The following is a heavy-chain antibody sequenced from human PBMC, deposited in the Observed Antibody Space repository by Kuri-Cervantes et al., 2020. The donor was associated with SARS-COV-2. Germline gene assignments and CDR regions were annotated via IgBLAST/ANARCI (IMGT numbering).Heavy chain of an antibody. Sequence: GSLRLSCAVSLYSISSGYYWDWIRQSPGKGPEWIGSIFHSGTTYYNPSLRSRVYISLDTSKNQFSLKLSSVTAADTAVYYCARGRIRPFDYWGQGTLVTVSS. V-gene: IGHV4-38-2*01. CDR1: LYSISSGYY. CDR3: ARGRIRPFDY. CDR2: IFHSGTT. J-gene: IGHJ4*02.